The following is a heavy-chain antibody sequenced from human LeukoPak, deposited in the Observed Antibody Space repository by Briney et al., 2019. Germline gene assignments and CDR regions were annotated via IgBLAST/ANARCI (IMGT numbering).Heavy chain of an antibody. D-gene: IGHD5-12*01. CDR2: INPNSGGT. Sequence: ASVKVSCKASGYTFTGYYMHWVRQAPGQGLEWMGWINPNSGGTNYAQKFQGRVTMTRDTSISTAYMELSRLRSDDTAVYYCARSEYSGFYYFDYWGQGTLVTVSS. CDR3: ARSEYSGFYYFDY. CDR1: GYTFTGYY. J-gene: IGHJ4*02. V-gene: IGHV1-2*02.